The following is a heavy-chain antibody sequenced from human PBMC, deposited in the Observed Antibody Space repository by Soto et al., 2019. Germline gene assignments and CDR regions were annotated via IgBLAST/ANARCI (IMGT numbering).Heavy chain of an antibody. V-gene: IGHV4-31*03. J-gene: IGHJ4*02. CDR3: ARQRDGYNYRYFDY. CDR2: IYYSGST. D-gene: IGHD5-18*01. Sequence: PSETLSLTCTISGGSTSSGGYYWSWIRQHPGKGLEWIGYIYYSGSTYYNPSLKSRVTISVDTSKNQFSLKLRSVTAADTAVYYCARQRDGYNYRYFDYWGQGTLVTVSS. CDR1: GGSTSSGGYY.